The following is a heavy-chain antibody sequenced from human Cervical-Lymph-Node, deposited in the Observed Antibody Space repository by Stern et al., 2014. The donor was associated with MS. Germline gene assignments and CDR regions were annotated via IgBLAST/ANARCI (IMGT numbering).Heavy chain of an antibody. CDR3: ARLMGYKVLTGYLDY. V-gene: IGHV1-46*01. Sequence: QLVESGAEVKKPGASVQISCKASGYNFTNYYMHWVPLAHGQGLERMGLINPSGYSTSYAQKFEGRVNMTRDTSTSTVNMELSSLTSGDTAVYYCARLMGYKVLTGYLDYWGQGTLVTVSS. CDR1: GYNFTNYY. CDR2: INPSGYST. J-gene: IGHJ4*02. D-gene: IGHD3-9*01.